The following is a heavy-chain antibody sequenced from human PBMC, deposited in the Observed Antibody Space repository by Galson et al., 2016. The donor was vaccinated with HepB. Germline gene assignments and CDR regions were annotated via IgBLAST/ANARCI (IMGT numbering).Heavy chain of an antibody. V-gene: IGHV3-23*01. Sequence: SLRLSCAASGFTFSSYAMSWVRQAPGKGLEWVSVISGSGNSAYYADSVKGRFTISRDNSKNTLYLRMDSLRAEDTAVYYCAKDRLNYDTSGHTHWGQGTLVTVSS. D-gene: IGHD3-22*01. CDR3: AKDRLNYDTSGHTH. J-gene: IGHJ4*02. CDR1: GFTFSSYA. CDR2: ISGSGNSA.